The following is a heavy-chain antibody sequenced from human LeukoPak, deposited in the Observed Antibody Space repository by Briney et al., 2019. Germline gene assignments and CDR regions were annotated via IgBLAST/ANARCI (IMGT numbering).Heavy chain of an antibody. CDR3: ARSSITMVRGVIKSTTSWYHYYNMDV. V-gene: IGHV3-7*01. CDR2: IKQDGSEK. D-gene: IGHD3-10*01. Sequence: GGSLRLSCAASGFTFSSYAMSWVRQAPGKGLDWVANIKQDGSEKYYVDSVKGRFTISRDNAKNSLYLQMNSLRAEDTAVYYCARSSITMVRGVIKSTTSWYHYYNMDVWGKGTTVTVSS. J-gene: IGHJ6*03. CDR1: GFTFSSYA.